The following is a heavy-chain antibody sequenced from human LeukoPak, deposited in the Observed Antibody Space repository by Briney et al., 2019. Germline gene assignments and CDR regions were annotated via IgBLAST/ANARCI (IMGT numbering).Heavy chain of an antibody. CDR2: IRYDGSNK. CDR1: GFTFSGYG. Sequence: PGGSLRLSCAASGFTFSGYGMHWVRQAPGKGLEWVAFIRYDGSNKYYADSVKGRFTISRDNSKNTLYLQMNSLRAEDTAVYYCASDLYQAFDIWGQGTMVTVSS. D-gene: IGHD3-16*02. J-gene: IGHJ3*02. V-gene: IGHV3-30*02. CDR3: ASDLYQAFDI.